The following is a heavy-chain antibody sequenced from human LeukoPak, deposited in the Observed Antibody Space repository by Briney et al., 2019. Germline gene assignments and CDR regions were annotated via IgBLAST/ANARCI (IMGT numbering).Heavy chain of an antibody. V-gene: IGHV1-46*01. D-gene: IGHD3-22*01. CDR1: GGTFSSYP. CDR3: ASGPGRYYYDSSGYRLDY. CDR2: INPSGGST. J-gene: IGHJ4*02. Sequence: ASVKVSCKASGGTFSSYPISWVRQAPGQGLEWMGLINPSGGSTSYAQKFQGRVTMTRDTSTSTVYMELSSLRSEDTAVYYCASGPGRYYYDSSGYRLDYWGQGTLVTVSS.